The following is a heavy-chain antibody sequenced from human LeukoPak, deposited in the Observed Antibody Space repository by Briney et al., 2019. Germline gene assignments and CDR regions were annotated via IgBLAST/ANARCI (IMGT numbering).Heavy chain of an antibody. CDR3: AKLGAYSSSWYGFFDY. J-gene: IGHJ4*02. D-gene: IGHD6-13*01. Sequence: GESLKISCKGSGYSFSNYWIGWVRQMPGKGLEWMGIIYPGESETRYSPSVQGQVTISADKSITTASLQWSSLKASDTAMYYCAKLGAYSSSWYGFFDYWGQGTLVAVSS. V-gene: IGHV5-51*01. CDR1: GYSFSNYW. CDR2: IYPGESET.